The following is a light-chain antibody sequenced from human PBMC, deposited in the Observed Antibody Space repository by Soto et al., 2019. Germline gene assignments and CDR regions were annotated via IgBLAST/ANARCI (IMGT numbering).Light chain of an antibody. CDR2: DDS. V-gene: IGLV3-21*02. Sequence: SYELTQPPSVSVAPGQTARITCGGNNIGSKSVYWYQQKPGQAPVLVVYDDSDRPSGITERFSGSNSGNTATLTISRVEAGDEADYYCQVWDSSSDHVVFGGGTKLTVL. J-gene: IGLJ2*01. CDR1: NIGSKS. CDR3: QVWDSSSDHVV.